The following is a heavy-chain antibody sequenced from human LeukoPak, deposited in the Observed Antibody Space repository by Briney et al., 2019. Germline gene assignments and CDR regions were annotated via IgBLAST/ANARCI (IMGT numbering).Heavy chain of an antibody. J-gene: IGHJ4*02. Sequence: SVKVSCKASRGTFSSYAISWVRQAPGQGLEWMGGIIPIFGTANYAQKFQGRVTITADESTSTAYMELSSLRSEDTAVYYCASGGVGGALDYWGQGTLVTVSS. CDR1: RGTFSSYA. V-gene: IGHV1-69*01. CDR3: ASGGVGGALDY. CDR2: IIPIFGTA. D-gene: IGHD3-16*01.